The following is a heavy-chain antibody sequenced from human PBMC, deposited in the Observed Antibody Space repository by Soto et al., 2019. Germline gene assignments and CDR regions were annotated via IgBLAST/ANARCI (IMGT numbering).Heavy chain of an antibody. Sequence: SETLSLTCTVSGGSISSGGYYWSWIRQHPGKGLEWIGYIYYSGSTYYNPSLKSRVTISVDTSKNQFSLKLSSVTAADTAVYYCARMFGGVIDYWGQGTLVTVSS. V-gene: IGHV4-31*03. J-gene: IGHJ4*02. CDR3: ARMFGGVIDY. CDR2: IYYSGST. D-gene: IGHD3-16*01. CDR1: GGSISSGGYY.